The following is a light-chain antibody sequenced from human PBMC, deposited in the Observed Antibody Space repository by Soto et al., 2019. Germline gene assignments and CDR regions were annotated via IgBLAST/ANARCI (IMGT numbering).Light chain of an antibody. CDR3: QQYNNWPLYT. CDR1: QSLRNN. V-gene: IGKV3-15*01. CDR2: GAS. J-gene: IGKJ2*01. Sequence: EVVMTQSPATLSVSPGERATLSCRASQSLRNNLAWYQQKPGQAPRLLIYGASTRATGIPARFSGSGSGTDFTLTISSLLSEDFAVYYCQQYNNWPLYTFGQGTKLEI.